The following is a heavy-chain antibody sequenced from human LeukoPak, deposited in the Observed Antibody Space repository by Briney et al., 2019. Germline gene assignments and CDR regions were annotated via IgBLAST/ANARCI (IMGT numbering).Heavy chain of an antibody. CDR2: ICSSGGP. CDR1: GGSISSYC. V-gene: IGHV4-59*08. CDR3: ARHGGGYSFDY. D-gene: IGHD5-24*01. Sequence: SETLSLTCTVPGGSISSYCWTWIRQPPGKGLEWIGYICSSGGPNYNPSLKSRVTMSVGTSNNQFSLKLNSVTAADAAMYYCARHGGGYSFDYWGQGTLVTVSS. J-gene: IGHJ4*02.